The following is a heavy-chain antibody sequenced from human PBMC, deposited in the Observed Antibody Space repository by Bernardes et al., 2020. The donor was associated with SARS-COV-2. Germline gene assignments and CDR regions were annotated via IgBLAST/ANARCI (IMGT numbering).Heavy chain of an antibody. V-gene: IGHV3-7*04. J-gene: IGHJ4*02. CDR2: IKQDGSEK. Sequence: GSLRLSCAASGFTFSSYWMSWVRQAPGKGLEWVANIKQDGSEKYYVDSVKGRFTISRDNAKNTLWLQMNSLRDEDTAMYYCARGASSGYRIDYWGPGTLVTVSS. D-gene: IGHD6-25*01. CDR1: GFTFSSYW. CDR3: ARGASSGYRIDY.